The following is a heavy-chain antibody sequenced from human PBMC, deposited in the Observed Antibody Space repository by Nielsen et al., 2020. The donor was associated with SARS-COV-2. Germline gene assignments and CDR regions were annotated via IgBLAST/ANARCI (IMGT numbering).Heavy chain of an antibody. V-gene: IGHV4-59*01. J-gene: IGHJ5*02. Sequence: SETLSPTCTVSGGSISSYYWSWIRQPPGKGLEWIGYIYYSGSTNYNPSLKSRVTISVDTSKNQFSLKLSSVTAADTAVYYCARGVDSGSQVGFDPWGQGTLVTVSS. D-gene: IGHD1-26*01. CDR3: ARGVDSGSQVGFDP. CDR2: IYYSGST. CDR1: GGSISSYY.